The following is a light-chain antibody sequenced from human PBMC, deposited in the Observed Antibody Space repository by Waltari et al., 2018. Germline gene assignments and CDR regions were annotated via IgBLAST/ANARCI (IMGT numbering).Light chain of an antibody. CDR3: QQHNDWPPT. J-gene: IGKJ1*01. V-gene: IGKV3-15*01. Sequence: EVVMTQSPATLSVSPGERVTLSCRASQTVVTNLAWYQQKPGQAPRLLTYGASTWATGIPARFSGSGSGTEFTLTISSLQSEDFAVYYYQQHNDWPPTFGQGTKVEIK. CDR1: QTVVTN. CDR2: GAS.